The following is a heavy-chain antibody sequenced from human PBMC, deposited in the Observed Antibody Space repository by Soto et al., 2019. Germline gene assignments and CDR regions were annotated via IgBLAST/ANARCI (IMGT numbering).Heavy chain of an antibody. CDR2: TYDTGISGYTPST. V-gene: IGHV4-59*01. J-gene: IGHJ6*02. Sequence: PSETLSLICTVSGGSITSSYWSWIRRPPGKGLEWIAYTYDTGISGYTPSTSYNPSLKSRVTMSVDTSKSQFSLKLTSVTAADTAVYYCARGEDAFFYYGLDVWGQGITVTVSS. CDR1: GGSITSSY. CDR3: ARGEDAFFYYGLDV.